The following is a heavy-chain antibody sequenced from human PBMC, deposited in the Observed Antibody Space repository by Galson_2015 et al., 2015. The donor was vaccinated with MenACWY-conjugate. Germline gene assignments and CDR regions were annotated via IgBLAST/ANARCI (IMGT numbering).Heavy chain of an antibody. Sequence: SLRLSCAASGFTFSSYAMSWVRQAPGKGLEWVSAISGSGGSTYYADSVKGRFTISRDNSKNTLYLQMNSLRAEDTAVYYCTKLVGSLRDILTGYYYFDYWGQGTLVTVSS. D-gene: IGHD3-9*01. CDR1: GFTFSSYA. CDR2: ISGSGGST. V-gene: IGHV3-23*01. CDR3: TKLVGSLRDILTGYYYFDY. J-gene: IGHJ4*02.